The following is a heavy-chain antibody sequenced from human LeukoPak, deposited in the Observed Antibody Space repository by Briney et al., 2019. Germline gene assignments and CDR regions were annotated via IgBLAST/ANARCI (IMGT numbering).Heavy chain of an antibody. CDR1: GGSISSGGYY. D-gene: IGHD2-15*01. J-gene: IGHJ5*02. V-gene: IGHV4-31*03. CDR2: IYYSGST. Sequence: PSQTLSLTCTVSGGSISSGGYYWSWIRQHPGKGLEWIGYIYYSGSTYYNPSLKSRVTISVDTSKNQFSLKLSSVTAADTAVYYYARGGVATWFDPWGQGTLVTVSS. CDR3: ARGGVATWFDP.